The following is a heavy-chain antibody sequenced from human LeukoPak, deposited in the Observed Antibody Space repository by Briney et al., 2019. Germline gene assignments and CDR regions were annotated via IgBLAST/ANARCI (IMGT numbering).Heavy chain of an antibody. J-gene: IGHJ3*02. CDR1: GGSISSYY. V-gene: IGHV4-59*01. Sequence: PSETLSLTCTVSGGSISSYYWSWLRQPPGKGLEWIGYIYYSGSTNYNPSLKSRVTISVDTSKNQFSLKLSSVTAADTAVYYCARYCGGDCPDAFDIWGQGTMVTVSS. D-gene: IGHD2-21*02. CDR2: IYYSGST. CDR3: ARYCGGDCPDAFDI.